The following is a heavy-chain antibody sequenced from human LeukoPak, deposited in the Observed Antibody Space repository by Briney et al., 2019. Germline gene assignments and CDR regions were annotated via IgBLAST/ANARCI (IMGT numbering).Heavy chain of an antibody. CDR1: GYSFTSYL. CDR2: IYPGDTET. Sequence: GESLETSLRCSGYSFTSYLIGWVRQTPRKGLELVGIIYPGDTETRYSPSFQGEVTISADKSISTAYLQWSSVTASDTAMYYCARFFYSSSWYGDYWGQGTLVTVSS. CDR3: ARFFYSSSWYGDY. V-gene: IGHV5-51*01. D-gene: IGHD6-13*01. J-gene: IGHJ4*02.